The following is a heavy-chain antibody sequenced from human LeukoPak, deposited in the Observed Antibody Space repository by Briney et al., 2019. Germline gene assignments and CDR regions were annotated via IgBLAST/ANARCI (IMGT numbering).Heavy chain of an antibody. V-gene: IGHV4-59*11. Sequence: SETLSLTCTVSGGSISSHYWSWIRQPPGKGLEWIGNIYYSGSTNYNPSLKSRVTISVDTYKNQFSLKLSSVTAADTAVYYCARGRVDWLLRGPGGFRFDYWGQGTLVTVSS. CDR2: IYYSGST. CDR3: ARGRVDWLLRGPGGFRFDY. J-gene: IGHJ4*02. D-gene: IGHD3/OR15-3a*01. CDR1: GGSISSHY.